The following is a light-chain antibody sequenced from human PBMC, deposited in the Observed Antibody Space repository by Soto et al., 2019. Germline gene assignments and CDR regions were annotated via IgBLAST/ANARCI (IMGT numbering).Light chain of an antibody. V-gene: IGKV3-20*01. Sequence: TVLTQSPGTLSLSPGEIATLSCGASQSVGTKYLAWYQQKPGQTPRLLIYDASSMDTDIPARFSGSGSGTDYTLTISGLEPEDCAVYYCQQYHNSPFTFGGGTKVEIK. CDR3: QQYHNSPFT. J-gene: IGKJ4*01. CDR2: DAS. CDR1: QSVGTKY.